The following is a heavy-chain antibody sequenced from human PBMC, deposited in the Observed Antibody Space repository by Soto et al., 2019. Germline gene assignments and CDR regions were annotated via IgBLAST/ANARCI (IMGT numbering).Heavy chain of an antibody. J-gene: IGHJ4*02. CDR1: GGSFSGYY. CDR3: ARGGGEEVITLALGYFDH. V-gene: IGHV4-34*01. Sequence: QVQLQQWGAGLLKPSETLSLTCAVYGGSFSGYYWSWIRQPPGKGLEWIGEINHSGSTNYNPSLKGRVTISVDTSKNQFSLKLSFVTAADTAVYYCARGGGEEVITLALGYFDHWGQGTLVTVSS. D-gene: IGHD3-22*01. CDR2: INHSGST.